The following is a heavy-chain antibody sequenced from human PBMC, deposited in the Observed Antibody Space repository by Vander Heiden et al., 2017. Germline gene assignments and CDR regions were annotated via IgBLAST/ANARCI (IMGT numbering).Heavy chain of an antibody. CDR2: SVPLCGTV. Sequence: QVQLVQSGAEVKKPGSSVTLSCKASGVTFRDHAISWVRQAPGKGLEWMGGSVPLCGTVNYAPRFQGRVTSIADESTTTSYMELSSLRSDDTAVYYCVRDSYDSSGPYWYFDLWGRGSLVTVSS. D-gene: IGHD3-22*01. CDR1: GVTFRDHA. CDR3: VRDSYDSSGPYWYFDL. V-gene: IGHV1-69*01. J-gene: IGHJ2*01.